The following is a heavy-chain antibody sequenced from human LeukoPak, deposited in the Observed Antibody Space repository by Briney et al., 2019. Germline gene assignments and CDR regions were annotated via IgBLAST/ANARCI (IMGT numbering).Heavy chain of an antibody. J-gene: IGHJ6*02. D-gene: IGHD3-3*01. V-gene: IGHV3-23*01. CDR1: GFTFSSYA. Sequence: GGSLRLSCAASGFTFSSYAMSWARQAPGKGLEWVSAISGSGGSTYYADSVKGRFTISRDNSKNTLYLQMNSLRAEDTAVYYCAKRGHDFWSGYYNDYYYGMDVWGQGTTVTVSS. CDR2: ISGSGGST. CDR3: AKRGHDFWSGYYNDYYYGMDV.